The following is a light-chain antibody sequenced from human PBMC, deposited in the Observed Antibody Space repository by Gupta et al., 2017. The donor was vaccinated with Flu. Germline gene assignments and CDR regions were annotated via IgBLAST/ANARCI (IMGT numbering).Light chain of an antibody. CDR1: SSNIGNNY. CDR2: EIR. CDR3: ESSDSDLSVVL. V-gene: IGLV1-51*02. J-gene: IGLJ3*02. Sequence: SSSNIGNNYVSWYQQRPGTAPKLLIYEIRKRPSGIPDRFSGSKSGTSATLDITGLQAADEADYFCESSDSDLSVVLFGGGTKVTVL.